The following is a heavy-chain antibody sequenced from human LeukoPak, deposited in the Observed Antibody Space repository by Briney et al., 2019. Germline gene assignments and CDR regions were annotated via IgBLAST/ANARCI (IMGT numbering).Heavy chain of an antibody. CDR1: AGSISNYY. J-gene: IGHJ4*02. CDR3: ARLLDNNWDFDY. D-gene: IGHD1-1*01. Sequence: SQTLSPTCTVSAGSISNYYWGWVRHPPRRGLDWNGYIYSSGRTKYNPSLKSRVAISVDLSQNQFSLDLSSGTAADTAVYYCARLLDNNWDFDYWGQGTLVTVSS. CDR2: IYSSGRT. V-gene: IGHV4-59*08.